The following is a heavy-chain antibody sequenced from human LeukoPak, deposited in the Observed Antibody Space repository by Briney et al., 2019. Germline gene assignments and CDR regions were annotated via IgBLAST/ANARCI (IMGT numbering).Heavy chain of an antibody. D-gene: IGHD2-2*01. CDR3: AKDLGVCTSSSCYFDY. CDR2: ISGSGGIT. CDR1: GFTFTSYA. V-gene: IGHV3-23*01. Sequence: GGSLRLSCAASGFTFTSYAMSWVRQAPGKGLGWVSGISGSGGITHYADSVKGRFTISRDNSKNTLYLQMNSLRVEDTAVYYCAKDLGVCTSSSCYFDYWGQGTLVTVSS. J-gene: IGHJ4*02.